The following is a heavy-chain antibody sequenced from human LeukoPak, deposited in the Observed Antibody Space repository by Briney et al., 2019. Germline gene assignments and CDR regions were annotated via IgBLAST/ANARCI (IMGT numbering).Heavy chain of an antibody. CDR1: GGSFSGYY. J-gene: IGHJ4*02. CDR2: INHSGYT. Sequence: SEALSLTCGVCGGSFSGYYYSWIRLPPGKGPKWIGEINHSGYTNYNPSLNSRVTISVDTSKNQFSLKLSSVTAADTAVYYCARLTEVAGYFDSSGYPDSWGQGTLVTVSS. D-gene: IGHD3-22*01. V-gene: IGHV4-34*01. CDR3: ARLTEVAGYFDSSGYPDS.